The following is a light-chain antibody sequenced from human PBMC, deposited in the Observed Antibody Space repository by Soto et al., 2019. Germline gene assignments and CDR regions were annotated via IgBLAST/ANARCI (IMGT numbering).Light chain of an antibody. CDR3: QHYNSYSEA. CDR2: AAS. J-gene: IGKJ1*01. Sequence: DIQMTQSPSSLSASVGDRVTITCRASQSISSYLNWYQQKPGKAPKLLIYAASSLQSGVPSRFSGSGSGTDLNLTISSLQPEDFATYYCQHYNSYSEACGQGTKGDIK. V-gene: IGKV1-39*01. CDR1: QSISSY.